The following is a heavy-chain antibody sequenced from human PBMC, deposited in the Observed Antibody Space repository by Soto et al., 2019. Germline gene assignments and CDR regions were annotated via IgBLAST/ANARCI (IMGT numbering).Heavy chain of an antibody. V-gene: IGHV3-48*03. J-gene: IGHJ6*02. CDR2: ISSSGSTI. CDR1: GFTFSSYE. Sequence: GGSLRLSCATSGFTFSSYEMNWVRQAPGKGLEWVSYISSSGSTIYYADSVKGRFTISRDNAKNSLYLQMDSLRAEDTAVYYCARDQEAGSFFPYCYGMDVWGQGTTVTVSS. CDR3: ARDQEAGSFFPYCYGMDV. D-gene: IGHD6-13*01.